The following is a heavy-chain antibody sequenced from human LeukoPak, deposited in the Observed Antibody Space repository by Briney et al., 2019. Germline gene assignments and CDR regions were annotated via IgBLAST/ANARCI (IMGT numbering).Heavy chain of an antibody. CDR3: ARDNPSGGSSGWTGLDY. D-gene: IGHD6-19*01. V-gene: IGHV3-33*01. CDR1: GLSFSSYG. Sequence: PGGSLRLSCAASGLSFSSYGMHWVRQAPGKGLEGVAVIWYDGSNKNYVDSEKGRFTISRDNSKNTLYLEMKSLRAEDTAVYYCARDNPSGGSSGWTGLDYWGQGTLVTVSS. CDR2: IWYDGSNK. J-gene: IGHJ4*02.